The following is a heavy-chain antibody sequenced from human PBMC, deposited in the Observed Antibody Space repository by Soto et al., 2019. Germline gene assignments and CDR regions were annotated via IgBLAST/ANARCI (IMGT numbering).Heavy chain of an antibody. J-gene: IGHJ4*02. D-gene: IGHD3-10*01. CDR2: IYSGHTT. CDR1: GFIVSSNQ. CDR3: VKKRSSDRSYYDHFDY. Sequence: GALRLSCVASGFIVSSNQMSWVRQAPGKGLEWVSVIYSGHTTYYADSVEGRFTISRDDSKNTLYLQMNSLRAEDTAVYYCVKKRSSDRSYYDHFDYWGQGTLVTVSS. V-gene: IGHV3-53*01.